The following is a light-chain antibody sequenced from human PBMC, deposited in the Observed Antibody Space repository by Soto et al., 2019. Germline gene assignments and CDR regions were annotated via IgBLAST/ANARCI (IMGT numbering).Light chain of an antibody. J-gene: IGKJ1*01. CDR1: PGISRR. Sequence: DIQMTQSPSSVSASVGESITITCRASPGISRRLAWYQQKPGRAPNLLIYAASSLQSGVPSRFSGSGSGTDFTLTISSLQPEDFATYFCQQADSFPRTFGQGTKVEIK. CDR3: QQADSFPRT. CDR2: AAS. V-gene: IGKV1-12*01.